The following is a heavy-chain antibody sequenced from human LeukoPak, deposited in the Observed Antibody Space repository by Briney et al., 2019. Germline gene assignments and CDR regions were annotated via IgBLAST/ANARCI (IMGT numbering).Heavy chain of an antibody. CDR2: IYTSGST. CDR1: GGSISSYY. J-gene: IGHJ4*02. Sequence: SETLSLTCTVSGGSISSYYWSWIRQPPGKGLEWIGYIYTSGSTNYNPSLKSRVTISVDTSKNQFSLKLSSVTAADTAVYYCARHLYSSGYYSDYWGQGTLVTVSS. D-gene: IGHD3-22*01. V-gene: IGHV4-4*09. CDR3: ARHLYSSGYYSDY.